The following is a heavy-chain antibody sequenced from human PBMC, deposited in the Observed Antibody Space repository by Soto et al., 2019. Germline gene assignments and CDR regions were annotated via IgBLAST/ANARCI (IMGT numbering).Heavy chain of an antibody. Sequence: ASVKVSCRAAGYTFTSYDINWVRQATGQGLEWMGWMNPNSGNTGYAQKFQGRVTMTRNISISTAYMELSSLRSEDTAVYYCAREGLEIVVVPAACMDVWGQGTTVTVSS. CDR2: MNPNSGNT. CDR1: GYTFTSYD. D-gene: IGHD2-2*03. V-gene: IGHV1-8*01. CDR3: AREGLEIVVVPAACMDV. J-gene: IGHJ6*02.